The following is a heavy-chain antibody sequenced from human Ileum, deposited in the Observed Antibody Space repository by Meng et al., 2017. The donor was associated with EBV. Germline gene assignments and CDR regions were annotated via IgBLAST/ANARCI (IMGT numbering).Heavy chain of an antibody. CDR3: AKGGGTMWFDS. J-gene: IGHJ5*01. D-gene: IGHD3-3*01. CDR2: LNWNGDNT. Sequence: EVARGEFGGCVVEPGESLRLSCEVSGFTFDDYCMHWVRQAPGKGLEWVSLLNWNGDNTYYADSVKGRFTISRDNSKNSLYLQMDSLRIEDTAFYFCAKGGGTMWFDSWGQGTLVTVSS. V-gene: IGHV3-43*01. CDR1: GFTFDDYC.